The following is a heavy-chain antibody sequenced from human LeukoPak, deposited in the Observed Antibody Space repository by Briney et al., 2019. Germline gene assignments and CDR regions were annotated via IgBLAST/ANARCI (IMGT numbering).Heavy chain of an antibody. J-gene: IGHJ4*02. CDR1: GFTFNSYP. V-gene: IGHV3-64*04. Sequence: GGSLRLSCSASGFTFNSYPVHWVRQAPGKGLENVSGISRNGGSTYYADSVKGRFTISRDNSKNTLYLQMNSLRAEDTAVYHCAKGGHFDQWGQGTLVTVSS. CDR3: AKGGHFDQ. CDR2: ISRNGGST.